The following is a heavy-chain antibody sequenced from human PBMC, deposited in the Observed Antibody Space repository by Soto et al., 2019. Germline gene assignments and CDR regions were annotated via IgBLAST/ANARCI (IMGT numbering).Heavy chain of an antibody. J-gene: IGHJ6*02. CDR2: VHHAFGD. CDR1: GVSVRSAFW. D-gene: IGHD4-17*01. V-gene: IGHV4-4*02. Sequence: QVQLQESGPGLVKPSGTLSLPCTVSGVSVRSAFWWTWVRQPPGQGLEWIGEVHHAFGDNQNPSLNRRVTMSLDSPKNQFSLELRSVTAADTAVYYCARIPYGYYAIDVWGQGTTVTVSS. CDR3: ARIPYGYYAIDV.